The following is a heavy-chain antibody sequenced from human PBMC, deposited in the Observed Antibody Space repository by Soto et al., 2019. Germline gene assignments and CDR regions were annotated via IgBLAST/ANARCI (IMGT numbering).Heavy chain of an antibody. CDR3: ARILRANWFDP. CDR1: GCSISSSSYY. J-gene: IGHJ5*02. D-gene: IGHD1-26*01. CDR2: IFYSGST. Sequence: PSETLSLTCIVSGCSISSSSYYWGGIRQPPGKGLEWIGSIFYSGSTYYNPSLKSRVTISVDRSKNQFSLKLSSVTAADTAVYYCARILRANWFDPWGQGTLVTVS. V-gene: IGHV4-39*07.